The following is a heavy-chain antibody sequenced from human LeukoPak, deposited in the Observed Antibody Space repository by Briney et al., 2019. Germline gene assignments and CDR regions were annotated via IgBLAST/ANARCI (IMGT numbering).Heavy chain of an antibody. CDR2: IRYDGSSK. CDR1: GFTFSSYD. CDR3: AKDIVYSCAL. Sequence: GRSLRLSRAASGFTFSSYDMHWVRQAAGKGLEWVAFIRYDGSSKYYADSVKGLFTISRDNSKNTLYLQMNSLRAEDTAVYYCAKDIVYSCALWREGTLVTVSS. D-gene: IGHD5-18*01. J-gene: IGHJ4*02. V-gene: IGHV3-30*02.